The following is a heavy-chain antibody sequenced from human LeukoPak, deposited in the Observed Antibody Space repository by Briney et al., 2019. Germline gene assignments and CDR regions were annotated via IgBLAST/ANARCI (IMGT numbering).Heavy chain of an antibody. D-gene: IGHD2-2*03. V-gene: IGHV3-15*01. CDR2: IKSKTDGGTT. J-gene: IGHJ4*02. Sequence: GGSLRLSCAASGFTFSNAWMSWVRQAPGKGLEWVGRIKSKTDGGTTDYAAPVKGRFTISRDDSKNTLYLQMNSLKTEDTALYYCTTDGYCSSTSCSDYYGSGSYNYWGQGTLVTVSS. CDR1: GFTFSNAW. CDR3: TTDGYCSSTSCSDYYGSGSYNY.